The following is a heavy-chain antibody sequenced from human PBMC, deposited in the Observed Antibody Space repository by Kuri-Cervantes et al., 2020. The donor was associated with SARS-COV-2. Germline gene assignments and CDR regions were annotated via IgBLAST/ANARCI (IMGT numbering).Heavy chain of an antibody. CDR2: ISSSSTTI. D-gene: IGHD7-27*01. CDR1: GFIFSDFG. J-gene: IGHJ4*02. Sequence: GESLKISCAASGFIFSDFGMNWVRQAPGKGLEWVSYISSSSTTIYYADSVKGRFTISRDNAKNSLYLQMSSLKPEDTAVYYCAREEGGELGEAFDYWGQGALVTVSS. V-gene: IGHV3-48*01. CDR3: AREEGGELGEAFDY.